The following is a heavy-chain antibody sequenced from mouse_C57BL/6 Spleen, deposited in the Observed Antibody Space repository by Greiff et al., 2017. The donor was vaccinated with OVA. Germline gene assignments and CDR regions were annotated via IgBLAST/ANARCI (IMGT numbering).Heavy chain of an antibody. CDR3: AREGDSKSLYWYFDV. J-gene: IGHJ1*03. Sequence: QVQLQQPGAELVKPGASVKMSCKASGYTFTSYWITWVKQRPGQGLEWIGDIYPGSGSTNYNEKFKSKATLTVDTSSSTAYMQLSSLTSEDSAVYYCAREGDSKSLYWYFDVWGTGTTVTVSS. CDR1: GYTFTSYW. D-gene: IGHD2-5*01. V-gene: IGHV1-55*01. CDR2: IYPGSGST.